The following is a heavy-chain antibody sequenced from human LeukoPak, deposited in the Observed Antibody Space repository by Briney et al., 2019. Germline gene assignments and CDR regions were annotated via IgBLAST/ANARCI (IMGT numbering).Heavy chain of an antibody. D-gene: IGHD2-21*02. CDR1: GGSFSGYY. CDR3: ASRNIVVVTAIPGDAFDI. Sequence: SETLSLTCAVYGGSFSGYYWSWIRQPPGKGLEWIGEINHSGSTNYNPSLKSRVTISVDTSKNQFSLKLSSVTAADTAVYYCASRNIVVVTAIPGDAFDIWGRGTMVTVSS. CDR2: INHSGST. V-gene: IGHV4-34*01. J-gene: IGHJ3*02.